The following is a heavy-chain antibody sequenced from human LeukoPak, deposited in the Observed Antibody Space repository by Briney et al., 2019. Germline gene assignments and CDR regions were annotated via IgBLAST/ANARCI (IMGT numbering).Heavy chain of an antibody. J-gene: IGHJ1*01. Sequence: GGSLRLSCAASGFTFSNYAVNWIRQAPGKGLKWVSVISGSGSSIYYTDSVKGRFTISRDNSKNTLYLQMNSLRAEDTAVYYCTMGATSWSGYSFPKIFQHWGRGTLVTVSS. V-gene: IGHV3-23*01. D-gene: IGHD3-3*01. CDR1: GFTFSNYA. CDR2: ISGSGSSI. CDR3: TMGATSWSGYSFPKIFQH.